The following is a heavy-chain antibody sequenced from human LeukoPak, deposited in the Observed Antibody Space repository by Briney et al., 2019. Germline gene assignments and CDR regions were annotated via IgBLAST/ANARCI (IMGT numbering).Heavy chain of an antibody. V-gene: IGHV4-59*01. J-gene: IGHJ6*03. CDR3: ARVYGSGHYYYYYMDV. CDR1: GGSISSYY. Sequence: SETLSLTCTVSGGSISSYYWRWIRQPPGKGLEWVGYIYYSGSTNYNTSLKSRVTISVDTSKNQFSLKLSSVTAADTAVYYCARVYGSGHYYYYYMDVWGKGTTVTISS. D-gene: IGHD3-10*01. CDR2: IYYSGST.